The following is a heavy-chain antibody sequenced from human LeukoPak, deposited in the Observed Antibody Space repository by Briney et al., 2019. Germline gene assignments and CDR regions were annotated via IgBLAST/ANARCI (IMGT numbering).Heavy chain of an antibody. V-gene: IGHV4-38-2*02. Sequence: SETLSLTCTVSGCSIGSGYYWGWIRQPPGKGLEWIGSIYPTGSTYYNPSLKSRVTISVDTSKNRFSLKLSSVTAADTAVYYCARVRHYDSRGYYGWFDPWGQGTPVTVSS. CDR1: GCSIGSGYY. CDR2: IYPTGST. J-gene: IGHJ5*02. D-gene: IGHD3-22*01. CDR3: ARVRHYDSRGYYGWFDP.